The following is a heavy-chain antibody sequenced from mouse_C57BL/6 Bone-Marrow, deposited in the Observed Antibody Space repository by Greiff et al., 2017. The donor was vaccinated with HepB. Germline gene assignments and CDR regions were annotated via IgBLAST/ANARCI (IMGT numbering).Heavy chain of an antibody. CDR2: IDPSDSYT. D-gene: IGHD4-1*02. V-gene: IGHV1-69*01. Sequence: VQLQQPGAELVMPGASVKLSCKASGYTFTSYWMHWVKQRPGQGLEWIGEIDPSDSYTNYNQKFKGKSTLTVDKYSSIAYMQLSSLTSEDSAVYYCSGGPNWENFDYWGQGTTLTVSS. CDR1: GYTFTSYW. J-gene: IGHJ2*01. CDR3: SGGPNWENFDY.